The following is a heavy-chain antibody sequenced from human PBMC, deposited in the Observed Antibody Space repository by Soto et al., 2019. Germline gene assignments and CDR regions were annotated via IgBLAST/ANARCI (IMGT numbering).Heavy chain of an antibody. CDR3: VMVDNYVTPTPQDV. D-gene: IGHD3-16*01. Sequence: QVQLVQSGDEVKKPGASVKVSCKASGYIFVNYGIAWVRQAPRQGLEWMGWISPYTGNTHSASKVQGRLTTTTDTSTSTAYRDLGSLTSDDTAVYYCVMVDNYVTPTPQDVWGQGTTVTVSS. CDR2: ISPYTGNT. V-gene: IGHV1-18*01. CDR1: GYIFVNYG. J-gene: IGHJ6*02.